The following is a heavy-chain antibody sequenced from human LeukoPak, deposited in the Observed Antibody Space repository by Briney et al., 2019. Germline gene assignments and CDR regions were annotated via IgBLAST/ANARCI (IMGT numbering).Heavy chain of an antibody. V-gene: IGHV3-66*01. CDR3: AGSGGYYYGGFEY. CDR1: EITVSSSY. Sequence: GGSLRLSCAASEITVSSSYMSWVRQAPGKGLEWVSVTHRGVSTYYADSVKGRFTVSRDSSKNTLFLQMNSLRAEDAAVYYCAGSGGYYYGGFEYWGQGTRVSLSS. D-gene: IGHD3-22*01. CDR2: THRGVST. J-gene: IGHJ4*02.